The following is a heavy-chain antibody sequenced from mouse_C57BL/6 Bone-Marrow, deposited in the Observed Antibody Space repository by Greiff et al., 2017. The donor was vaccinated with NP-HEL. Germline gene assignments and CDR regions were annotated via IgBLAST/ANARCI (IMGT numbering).Heavy chain of an antibody. D-gene: IGHD1-1*01. CDR2: ISDGGSYT. Sequence: EVMLVESGGGLVKPGGSLKLSCAASGFTFSSYAMSWVRQTPEKRLEWVATISDGGSYTYYPDTVKGRFPISRDNAKNNLYLQMSHLKSEDTAMYYCARIYYGSSYWYFDVWGTGTTVTVSS. CDR1: GFTFSSYA. CDR3: ARIYYGSSYWYFDV. V-gene: IGHV5-4*03. J-gene: IGHJ1*03.